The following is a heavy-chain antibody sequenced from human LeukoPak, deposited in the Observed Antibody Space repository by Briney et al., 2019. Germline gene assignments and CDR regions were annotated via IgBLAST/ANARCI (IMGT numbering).Heavy chain of an antibody. V-gene: IGHV4-59*12. CDR2: IYYSGSV. CDR3: ARTSYSSSSLDY. D-gene: IGHD6-6*01. Sequence: SETLSLTCTVSGGSISSYYWSWIRQPPGKGLEWIGYIYYSGSVNYNPSLKSRVTISVDTSKNQFSLKLSSVTAADTAVYYCARTSYSSSSLDYWGQGTLVTVSS. J-gene: IGHJ4*02. CDR1: GGSISSYY.